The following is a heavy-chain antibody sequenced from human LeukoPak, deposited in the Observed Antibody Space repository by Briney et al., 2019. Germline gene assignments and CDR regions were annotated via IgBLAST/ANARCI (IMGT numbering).Heavy chain of an antibody. V-gene: IGHV3-21*01. CDR2: ISSSSSYI. D-gene: IGHD3-22*01. CDR3: ARDPGGYYYDSSGYSSFVDY. Sequence: GGSLRLSCAASGFTFSSYAMSWVRQAPGKGLEWASSISSSSSYIYYADSVKGRFTISRDNAKNSLYLQMNSLRAEDTAVYYCARDPGGYYYDSSGYSSFVDYWGQGTLVTVSS. J-gene: IGHJ4*02. CDR1: GFTFSSYA.